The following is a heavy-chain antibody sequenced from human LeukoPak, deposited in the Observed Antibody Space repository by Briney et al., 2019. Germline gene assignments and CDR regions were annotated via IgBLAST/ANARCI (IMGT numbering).Heavy chain of an antibody. J-gene: IGHJ3*02. CDR1: GGTFSSYA. V-gene: IGHV1-69*13. CDR2: IIPIFGTA. CDR3: FSGSYGRGFAFDI. D-gene: IGHD1-26*01. Sequence: SVKVSCKASGGTFSSYAISWVRQAPGQGLEWMGGIIPIFGTANYAQKFQGRVTITADESTSTAYMELSRLRSDDTAVYYCFSGSYGRGFAFDIWGQGTMVTVSS.